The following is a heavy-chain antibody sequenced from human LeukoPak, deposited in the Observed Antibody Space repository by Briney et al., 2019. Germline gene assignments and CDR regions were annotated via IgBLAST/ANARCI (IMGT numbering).Heavy chain of an antibody. D-gene: IGHD6-19*01. CDR2: INPSGGST. Sequence: ASVKVSCKASGYTFTSYYMHWVRQAPGQGREWMGIINPSGGSTSYAQKFQARVTMTRDTSTSTVYMELSSLSSEDTAVYYCARGGRERYSSGWTDAFDIWGQGTMVTVSS. CDR1: GYTFTSYY. J-gene: IGHJ3*02. V-gene: IGHV1-46*01. CDR3: ARGGRERYSSGWTDAFDI.